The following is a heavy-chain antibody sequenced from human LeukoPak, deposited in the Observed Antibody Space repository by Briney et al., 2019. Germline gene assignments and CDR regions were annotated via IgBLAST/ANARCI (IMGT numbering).Heavy chain of an antibody. J-gene: IGHJ6*02. Sequence: ASVKVSCKVSGYTLTELSMHWVRQAPGKGLEWMGGFDPEDGGTIYAQKFQGRVTMTEDTSTDTAYMELSSLRSEDTAVYYCATDLSTAMAKGLDVWGQGTTVTVSS. V-gene: IGHV1-24*01. CDR3: ATDLSTAMAKGLDV. CDR2: FDPEDGGT. D-gene: IGHD5-18*01. CDR1: GYTLTELS.